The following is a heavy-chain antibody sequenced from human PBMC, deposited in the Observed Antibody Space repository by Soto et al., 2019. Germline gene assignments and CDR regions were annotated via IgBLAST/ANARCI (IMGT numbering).Heavy chain of an antibody. CDR1: GGTFSSYA. Sequence: GASVKVSCKASGGTFSSYAISWVRQAPGQGLEWMGGIIPIFGTANYAQKFQGRVTITADESTSTAYMELSSLRSEDTAVYYCAAFLKGERWLQLDYWGQGTLVTVSS. J-gene: IGHJ4*02. CDR2: IIPIFGTA. CDR3: AAFLKGERWLQLDY. D-gene: IGHD5-12*01. V-gene: IGHV1-69*13.